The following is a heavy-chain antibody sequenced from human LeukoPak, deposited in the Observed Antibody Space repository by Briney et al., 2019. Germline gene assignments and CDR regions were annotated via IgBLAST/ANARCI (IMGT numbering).Heavy chain of an antibody. Sequence: GGSLRLSCVASGFTFSTYSMNWVRQAPGKGLEWVSYISSSTIYYADSVKGRFTISRDNAKNSLYLQMNSLRAEDTAVYYCARQYSGSYYISDAFDIWGQGTMVTVSS. CDR2: ISSSTI. D-gene: IGHD1-26*01. CDR1: GFTFSTYS. J-gene: IGHJ3*02. CDR3: ARQYSGSYYISDAFDI. V-gene: IGHV3-48*01.